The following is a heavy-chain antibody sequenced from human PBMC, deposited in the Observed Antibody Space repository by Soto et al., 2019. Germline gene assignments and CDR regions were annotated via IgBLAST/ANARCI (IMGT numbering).Heavy chain of an antibody. CDR2: ISGSSTNT. CDR1: GFTFGSYA. CDR3: AKDMQGGYCSSTSCYNDYYYYGMDV. V-gene: IGHV3-23*01. J-gene: IGHJ6*02. D-gene: IGHD2-2*02. Sequence: EVQLMESGGGLVQPGGSLRLSCAASGFTFGSYAMSWVRQPPGKGLEWVSSISGSSTNTYYADSVKGRFTISRDNAKNSLYLQMNSLRAEDTALYYCAKDMQGGYCSSTSCYNDYYYYGMDVWGQGTTVTVSS.